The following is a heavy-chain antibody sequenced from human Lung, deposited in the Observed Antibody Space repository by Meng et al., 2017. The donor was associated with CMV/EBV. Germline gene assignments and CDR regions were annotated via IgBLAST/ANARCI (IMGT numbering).Heavy chain of an antibody. V-gene: IGHV1-46*01. J-gene: IGHJ3*02. D-gene: IGHD4-23*01. CDR1: GYRFTSYY. CDR2: FNPRDDST. Sequence: AXAXVSCKTSGYRFTSYYMHWVRQAPGQGLERMGMFNPRDDSTTYGQKFQGRVTLTRDTSTSTVYLDLSSLRSEDTAVYYCATRDKVNDGFDIWGQGTMVTVSS. CDR3: ATRDKVNDGFDI.